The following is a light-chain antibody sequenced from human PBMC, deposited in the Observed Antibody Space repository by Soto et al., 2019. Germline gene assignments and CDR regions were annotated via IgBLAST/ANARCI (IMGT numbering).Light chain of an antibody. CDR1: QSITNR. CDR3: QHYGGMWA. CDR2: DAS. J-gene: IGKJ1*01. Sequence: DIQMTQSPSTLSASVGDRVTISCRASQSITNRLAWYQQKPGKAPKVLIYDASNLESGVPSRFSGSGSGTEFIHTISSLQPDDFATYWCQHYGGMWAFGQGTKLEIK. V-gene: IGKV1-5*01.